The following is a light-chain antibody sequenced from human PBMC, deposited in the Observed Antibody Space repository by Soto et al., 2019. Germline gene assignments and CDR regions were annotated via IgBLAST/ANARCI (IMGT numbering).Light chain of an antibody. J-gene: IGLJ2*01. Sequence: QSALTQPASVSGSPGQSITISCTGTSSDVGGYNYVSWYQQHPGKAPKLMIYDVSNRPSGVSNRFSGSKSGTTASLTISGLQAEDEAAYYCSSYTSSSTLDVVFGGGTKLTVL. CDR2: DVS. V-gene: IGLV2-14*01. CDR3: SSYTSSSTLDVV. CDR1: SSDVGGYNY.